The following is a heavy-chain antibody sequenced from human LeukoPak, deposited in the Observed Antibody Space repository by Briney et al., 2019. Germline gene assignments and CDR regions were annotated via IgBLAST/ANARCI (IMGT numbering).Heavy chain of an antibody. D-gene: IGHD6-19*01. CDR3: AKDNRRHYTSGPNPDSLH. CDR2: IRWNSGSI. V-gene: IGHV3-9*01. CDR1: GFIVNNYA. J-gene: IGHJ4*02. Sequence: SLRLSCAGSGFIVNNYAMHWVRQHPRKGLEWVSGIRWNSGSIDYADSVKGRFTISRDNAKNSLYLQMNSLRVEDTACYYCAKDNRRHYTSGPNPDSLHWGQGALVTVSS.